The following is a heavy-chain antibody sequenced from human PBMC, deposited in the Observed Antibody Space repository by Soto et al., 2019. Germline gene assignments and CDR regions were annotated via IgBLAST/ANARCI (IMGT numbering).Heavy chain of an antibody. J-gene: IGHJ3*02. CDR2: IIPIFGTA. V-gene: IGHV1-69*13. CDR1: GGTFSSYA. D-gene: IGHD2-21*02. CDR3: ARAVAYGGCDCNSRGYAVDI. Sequence: SVKVSCKASGGTFSSYAISWVRQAPGQGLEWMGGIIPIFGTANYAQKFQGRVTITADESTSTAYMELSSLRSEDTAVYYCARAVAYGGCDCNSRGYAVDIWGQGTMVT.